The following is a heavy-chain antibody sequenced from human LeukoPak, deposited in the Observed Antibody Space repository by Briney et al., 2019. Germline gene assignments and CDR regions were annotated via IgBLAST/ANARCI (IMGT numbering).Heavy chain of an antibody. D-gene: IGHD3-10*01. CDR3: AKDRGYYYGSGSYYNVLDY. J-gene: IGHJ4*02. V-gene: IGHV3-23*01. Sequence: PGGSLRLSCAASGFTFSSYAMSWVRQAPGKGLEWVSAISGSGGSTYYADSVKGRFTISRDNSKNTLYLQMNSLRAEDTAVYYCAKDRGYYYGSGSYYNVLDYWGQGTLVTVSS. CDR1: GFTFSSYA. CDR2: ISGSGGST.